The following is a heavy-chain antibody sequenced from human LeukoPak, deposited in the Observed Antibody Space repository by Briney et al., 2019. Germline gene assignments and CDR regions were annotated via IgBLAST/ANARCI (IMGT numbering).Heavy chain of an antibody. Sequence: GSLRLSCAASGFPVSYSYMSWVRQPPGKGLEWIGYIYYSGSTNYNPSLKSRVTISVDTSKNQFSLKLSSVTAADTAVYYCARLRGTRSSFDPWGQGTLVTVSS. CDR3: ARLRGTRSSFDP. J-gene: IGHJ5*02. V-gene: IGHV4-59*08. D-gene: IGHD3-10*01. CDR1: GFPVSYSY. CDR2: IYYSGST.